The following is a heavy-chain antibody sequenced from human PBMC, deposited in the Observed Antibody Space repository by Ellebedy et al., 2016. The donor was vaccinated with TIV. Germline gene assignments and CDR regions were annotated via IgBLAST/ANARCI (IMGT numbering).Heavy chain of an antibody. Sequence: PGGSLRLSCEVSGFTFSNYWMSWVRQTPGKGLEWVAYISSTSSTIYYADSVKGRFTISRDNAKNSLYLDMNSLRAEDTAVYYCARSPLHYYDSSGTYWDPNWFDPWGQGTLVTVSS. J-gene: IGHJ5*02. CDR1: GFTFSNYW. D-gene: IGHD3-22*01. CDR2: ISSTSSTI. CDR3: ARSPLHYYDSSGTYWDPNWFDP. V-gene: IGHV3-48*04.